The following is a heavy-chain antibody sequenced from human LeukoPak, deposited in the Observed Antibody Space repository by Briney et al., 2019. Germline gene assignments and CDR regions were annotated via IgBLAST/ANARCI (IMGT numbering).Heavy chain of an antibody. D-gene: IGHD5-12*01. CDR2: ISYDGSNK. CDR3: ARDRRGSGYVSLDY. Sequence: PGGSLRLSCVASGFAFSDYGMDWVRQAPGKGLEWVAVISYDGSNKYYADSVKGRFTISRDNSKNTLYLQMNSLRAEDTAVYYCARDRRGSGYVSLDYWGQGTLVTVSS. V-gene: IGHV3-30*03. CDR1: GFAFSDYG. J-gene: IGHJ4*02.